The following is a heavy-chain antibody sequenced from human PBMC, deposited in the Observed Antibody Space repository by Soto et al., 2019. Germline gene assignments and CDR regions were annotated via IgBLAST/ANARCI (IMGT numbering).Heavy chain of an antibody. D-gene: IGHD3-22*01. CDR2: ISGHNGNT. CDR1: GYTFTSYG. Sequence: QVQLVQSGAEVKKPGASVKVSCKASGYTFTSYGISWVRQAPGQGLEWMGWISGHNGNTYYAQKFQGRVTMTTDTYTSTAYMELRRLRSNSTAVYFCSRELYYCDSSNYWDTFDIWGQGTMVTVSS. V-gene: IGHV1-18*01. CDR3: SRELYYCDSSNYWDTFDI. J-gene: IGHJ3*02.